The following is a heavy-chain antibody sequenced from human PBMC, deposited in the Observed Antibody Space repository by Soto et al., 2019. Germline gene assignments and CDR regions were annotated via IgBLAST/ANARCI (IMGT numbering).Heavy chain of an antibody. CDR2: IKSKTDGGTT. D-gene: IGHD3-10*01. J-gene: IGHJ4*02. CDR3: TTDHKTYYYGSGRDY. V-gene: IGHV3-15*07. CDR1: GLTFSNAW. Sequence: EVQLVESGGGLVKPGGSLRLSCAASGLTFSNAWMNWVRQAPGKGLEWVGRIKSKTDGGTTDYAAPVKGRFTISRDDSKNTLYLQMNSLKTEDTAVYYCTTDHKTYYYGSGRDYWGQGTLVTVSS.